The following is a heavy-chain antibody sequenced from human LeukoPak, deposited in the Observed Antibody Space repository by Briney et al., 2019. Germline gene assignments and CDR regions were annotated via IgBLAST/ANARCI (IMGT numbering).Heavy chain of an antibody. V-gene: IGHV3-21*01. Sequence: GGSLRLSCAASGFTFSSYSMNWVRQAPGKGLEWVSSISSSSSYIYYADSVKGRFTISKDNAKNSLYLQMNSLRAEDTAVYYCAGGHIAVAGTGAFDIWGQGTMVTVSS. J-gene: IGHJ3*02. D-gene: IGHD6-19*01. CDR3: AGGHIAVAGTGAFDI. CDR1: GFTFSSYS. CDR2: ISSSSSYI.